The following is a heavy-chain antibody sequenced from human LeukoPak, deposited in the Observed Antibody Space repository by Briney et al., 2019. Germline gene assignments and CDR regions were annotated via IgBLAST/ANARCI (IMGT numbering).Heavy chain of an antibody. D-gene: IGHD3-22*01. CDR2: INPNSGGT. Sequence: VASVTVSCKASGYTFTGYYMHWVRQAPGQGLEWMGWINPNSGGTNYAQKFQGRVTMTRDTSISTAYMELSRLRSDDTAVYYCARDRNRYDSSGYLLDYRGQGTLVTVSS. CDR1: GYTFTGYY. V-gene: IGHV1-2*02. J-gene: IGHJ4*02. CDR3: ARDRNRYDSSGYLLDY.